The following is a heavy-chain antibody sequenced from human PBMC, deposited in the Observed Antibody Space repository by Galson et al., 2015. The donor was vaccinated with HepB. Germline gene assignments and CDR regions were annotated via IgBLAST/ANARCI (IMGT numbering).Heavy chain of an antibody. CDR2: MNTNTGKP. D-gene: IGHD3-3*01. Sequence: SVKVSCKASGYTFTDYVVNWVRQAPGQGLEWMGWMNTNTGKPTYAPGFAGRFVFSLDTSVTTAYLQISSLETDDTAVYYCARSPLRFLDWLHYYDYYYMDVWGEGTTVTVSS. J-gene: IGHJ6*03. CDR1: GYTFTDYV. CDR3: ARSPLRFLDWLHYYDYYYMDV. V-gene: IGHV7-4-1*02.